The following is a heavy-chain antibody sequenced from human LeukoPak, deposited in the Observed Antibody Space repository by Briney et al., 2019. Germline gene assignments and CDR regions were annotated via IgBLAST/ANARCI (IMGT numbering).Heavy chain of an antibody. CDR3: AKNSAGGANYYYYMDV. CDR2: ISGSGGST. J-gene: IGHJ6*03. V-gene: IGHV3-23*01. CDR1: GFTFSSYA. Sequence: GGSLRLSCAASGFTFSSYAMSWVRQAPGKGMEWVSAISGSGGSTYYADSVKGRFTISRDNSKNTLYLQMNSLRAEDTAVYYCAKNSAGGANYYYYMDVWGKGTTVTVSS. D-gene: IGHD1-26*01.